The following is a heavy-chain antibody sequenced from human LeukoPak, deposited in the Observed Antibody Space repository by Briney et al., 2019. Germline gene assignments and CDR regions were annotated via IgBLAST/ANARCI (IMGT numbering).Heavy chain of an antibody. CDR1: GGSISGYY. V-gene: IGHV4-4*07. J-gene: IGHJ4*02. Sequence: SETLSLTCAVSGGSISGYYWSWIRQPAGKGLEWIGRIYTSGSTNYNPSLKSRVTMSVDTSKNQFSLKLSSVTAADTAVYYCARDGITMVRGVNSYYFDYWGQETLVTVSS. CDR2: IYTSGST. CDR3: ARDGITMVRGVNSYYFDY. D-gene: IGHD3-10*01.